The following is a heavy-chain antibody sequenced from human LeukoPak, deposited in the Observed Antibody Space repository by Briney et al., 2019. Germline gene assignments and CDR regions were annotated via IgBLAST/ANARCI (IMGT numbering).Heavy chain of an antibody. CDR3: YAFDN. CDR2: IGIDSGNT. V-gene: IGHV3-48*01. CDR1: GFTFSDC. D-gene: IGHD2-2*01. Sequence: GGSLRLSCAASGFTFSDCMNWVRQAPGEGLEWISYIGIDSGNTNYADSVKGRFTISGDKAKNSLYLQMNSLRVEDTAVYYKYAFDNWGQGTLVTVSS. J-gene: IGHJ4*02.